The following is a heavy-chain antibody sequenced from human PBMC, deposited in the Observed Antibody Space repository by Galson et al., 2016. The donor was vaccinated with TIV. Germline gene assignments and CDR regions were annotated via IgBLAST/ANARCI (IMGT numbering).Heavy chain of an antibody. D-gene: IGHD2-21*01. CDR3: ARERRFCGNECYLYYYYGMDV. Sequence: SLRLSCAASGFTVGDNYMTWVRQAPGKGLEWVSLISSDGTTSCADSVRGRFTVSRDNSKNTLYLQMKSLRVEDTALYFCARERRFCGNECYLYYYYGMDVWGQGTSVTVSS. V-gene: IGHV3-66*02. J-gene: IGHJ6*02. CDR2: ISSDGTT. CDR1: GFTVGDNY.